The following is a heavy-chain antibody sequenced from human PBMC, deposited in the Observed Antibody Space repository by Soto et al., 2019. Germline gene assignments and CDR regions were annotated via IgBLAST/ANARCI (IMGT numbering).Heavy chain of an antibody. J-gene: IGHJ3*02. V-gene: IGHV3-53*04. CDR3: ARDRQSTGWLDAFDI. CDR2: IFTGGST. D-gene: IGHD6-19*01. CDR1: GVTVSSNY. Sequence: EVQLVESGGGLVQPGGSLRLSCAASGVTVSSNYMSWVRQAPGKGLEWVSVIFTGGSTYYADSVKGRFTISRHSSMNTLYLQMDSLTSEDPAVYYCARDRQSTGWLDAFDIWGQGTMVTVSS.